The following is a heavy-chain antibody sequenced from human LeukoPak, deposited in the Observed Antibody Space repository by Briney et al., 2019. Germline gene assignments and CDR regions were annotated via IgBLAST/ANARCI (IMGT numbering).Heavy chain of an antibody. D-gene: IGHD1-20*01. V-gene: IGHV1-69*13. J-gene: IGHJ4*02. CDR3: AKPKDNSLYCFDY. Sequence: SVKVSCKASGGTLNSFAISWVRQAPGQGLEWMGGIIPIFGTPNYAQKFQAGVTITADESTNTAYMELSSLRSDDTAVYYCAKPKDNSLYCFDYWGQGTLVTVSS. CDR1: GGTLNSFA. CDR2: IIPIFGTP.